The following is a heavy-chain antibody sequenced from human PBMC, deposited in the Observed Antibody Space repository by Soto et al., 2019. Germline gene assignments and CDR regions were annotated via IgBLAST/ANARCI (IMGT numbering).Heavy chain of an antibody. CDR1: GGSFSGYY. Sequence: QVQLQQWGAGLLKPSETLSLTCAVYGGSFSGYYWSWIRQPPGKGLEWIGEINHSGRTNYNPSLKSRVTISVDTSKNQFSLKLSSVTAADTAVYYCARVSIAARKKYFQHWGQGTLVTVSA. J-gene: IGHJ1*01. D-gene: IGHD6-6*01. V-gene: IGHV4-34*01. CDR2: INHSGRT. CDR3: ARVSIAARKKYFQH.